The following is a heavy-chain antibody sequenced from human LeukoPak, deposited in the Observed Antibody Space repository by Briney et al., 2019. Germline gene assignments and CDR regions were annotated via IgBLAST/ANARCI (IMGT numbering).Heavy chain of an antibody. J-gene: IGHJ5*02. V-gene: IGHV4-61*02. CDR3: ARAVGSSESNWFDP. D-gene: IGHD3-10*01. CDR2: IYISGST. CDR1: GGSISSGNYY. Sequence: SQTLSLTCTVSGGSISSGNYYRRWIRQPAGKGPEWIGRIYISGSTDYNPSLKSRVTISVDTSKNQFSLKLSSVTAADTAVYYCARAVGSSESNWFDPWGQGTLATVSS.